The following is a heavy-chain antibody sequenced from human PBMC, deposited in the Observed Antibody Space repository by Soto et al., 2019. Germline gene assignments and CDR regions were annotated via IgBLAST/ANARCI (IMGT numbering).Heavy chain of an antibody. CDR1: GFTFSSYA. D-gene: IGHD3-22*01. CDR2: ISGSGGST. J-gene: IGHJ1*01. CDR3: AKGLSDSSGYYWKEYFQH. V-gene: IGHV3-23*01. Sequence: GSLRLSCAASGFTFSSYAMSWVRQAPGKGLEWVSAISGSGGSTYYADSVKGRFTISRDNAKNTLYLQMNSLRAEDTAVYYCAKGLSDSSGYYWKEYFQHWGQGTLVTVSS.